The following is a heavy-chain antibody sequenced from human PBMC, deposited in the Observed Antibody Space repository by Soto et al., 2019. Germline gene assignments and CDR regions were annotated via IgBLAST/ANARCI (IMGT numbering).Heavy chain of an antibody. V-gene: IGHV1-69*02. J-gene: IGHJ6*02. CDR2: IIPILGIA. CDR1: GGTFSSYT. CDR3: ARGPTYDLPFYYYGMDV. Sequence: QVQLVQSGAEVKKPGSSVKVSCKASGGTFSSYTISWVRQAPGQGLEWMGRIIPILGIANYAQKFQGRVTITADKSTSTAYMELSSLRSEDTAVYYCARGPTYDLPFYYYGMDVWGQGTTVTVSS. D-gene: IGHD3-16*01.